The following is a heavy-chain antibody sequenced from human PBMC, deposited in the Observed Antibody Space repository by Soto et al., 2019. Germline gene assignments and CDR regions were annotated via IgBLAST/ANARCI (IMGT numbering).Heavy chain of an antibody. CDR2: ISGSGGST. D-gene: IGHD2-21*02. CDR3: AKDVSYCGGDCYSPYYFDY. CDR1: GFTFSSYA. J-gene: IGHJ4*02. Sequence: GGSLRLSCAASGFTFSSYAMSWVRQAPGKGLEWVSAISGSGGSTYYADSVKGRFTISRDNSKNTLYLQMNSLRAEDTAVYYCAKDVSYCGGDCYSPYYFDYWGQGTLVTVSS. V-gene: IGHV3-23*01.